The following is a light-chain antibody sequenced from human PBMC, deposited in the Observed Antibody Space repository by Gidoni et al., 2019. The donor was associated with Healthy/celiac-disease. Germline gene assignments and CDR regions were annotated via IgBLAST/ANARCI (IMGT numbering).Light chain of an antibody. J-gene: IGKJ5*01. Sequence: DIQMTQSPSSLSASVGDRVTITCRASQSISSYLNWYQQKTGKDPKLLIYAASSLQSGGPSRFSGSGAGTDFTLTISSLQPEDFATYYCQQSYSTPPITFGQGTRLEIK. CDR3: QQSYSTPPIT. CDR1: QSISSY. V-gene: IGKV1-39*01. CDR2: AAS.